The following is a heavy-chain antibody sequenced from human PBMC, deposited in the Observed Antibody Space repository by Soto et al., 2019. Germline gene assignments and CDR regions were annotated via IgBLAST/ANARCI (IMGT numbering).Heavy chain of an antibody. CDR3: VRGGIWGVSWNWFDP. CDR1: GFTFSSHD. CDR2: IDSAGDA. Sequence: EVQLVESGGGLVQPGGSLRLSCAASGFTFSSHDMPWVRQVTGKGLEWVSGIDSAGDAKYPASVKGRLTISRENAKNSLHLQMNRLTAGETAVYYCVRGGIWGVSWNWFDPWGQGTLVTVSS. J-gene: IGHJ5*02. V-gene: IGHV3-13*01. D-gene: IGHD3-10*01.